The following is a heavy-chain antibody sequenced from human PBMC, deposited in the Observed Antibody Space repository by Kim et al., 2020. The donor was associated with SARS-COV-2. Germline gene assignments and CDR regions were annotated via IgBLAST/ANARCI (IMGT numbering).Heavy chain of an antibody. D-gene: IGHD3-22*01. CDR1: GGSISSYY. Sequence: SETLSLTCTVSGGSISSYYWSWIRQPPGKGLEWIGYIYYSGSTNYNPSLKSRVPISVDTSKNQFSLKLSSVTAADTAVYYCARDRRSHYYDSSGYYRNYYGMDVWGQGTTVTVSS. CDR2: IYYSGST. CDR3: ARDRRSHYYDSSGYYRNYYGMDV. V-gene: IGHV4-59*13. J-gene: IGHJ6*02.